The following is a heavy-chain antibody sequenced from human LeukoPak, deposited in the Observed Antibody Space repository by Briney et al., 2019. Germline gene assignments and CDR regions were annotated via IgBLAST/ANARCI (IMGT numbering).Heavy chain of an antibody. J-gene: IGHJ4*02. CDR2: IKQDGSEK. D-gene: IGHD1-20*01. V-gene: IGHV3-7*05. CDR1: GFTFSSFW. CDR3: ARYYNWNSLDY. Sequence: PGGSLRLSCAASGFTFSSFWMSWVRQAPGKGLEWVANIKQDGSEKCYVDSVKGRFTISRDNAKNSLYLQMNSLRAEDTAVYYCARYYNWNSLDYWGQGTLVTVSS.